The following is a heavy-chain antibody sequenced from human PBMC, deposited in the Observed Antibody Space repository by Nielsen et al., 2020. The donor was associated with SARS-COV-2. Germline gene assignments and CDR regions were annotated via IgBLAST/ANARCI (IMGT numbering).Heavy chain of an antibody. CDR3: ARAIGVKAFDI. Sequence: SETLSLTCTVAGGSLGSYFWSWVRQPPGKGLGWIGYVYYTVNTNYNPSLESRITISMDKSRNQFSLKLSSVSAADTAVYFCARAIGVKAFDIWGQGTMVTVS. J-gene: IGHJ3*02. V-gene: IGHV4-59*13. CDR1: GGSLGSYF. D-gene: IGHD3-3*01. CDR2: VYYTVNT.